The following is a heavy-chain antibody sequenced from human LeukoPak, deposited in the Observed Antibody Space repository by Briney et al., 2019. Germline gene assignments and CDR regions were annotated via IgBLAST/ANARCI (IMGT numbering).Heavy chain of an antibody. Sequence: GGSLRLSCAASGFTFSDYYMSWIRQAPGKGLEWVSYISSSGSTIYYADSVKGRFTISSDNAKNSLYLQMNSLRAEDTAVYYCARDKYSGSAGGAFDIWGQGTMVTVSS. D-gene: IGHD1-26*01. V-gene: IGHV3-11*01. CDR2: ISSSGSTI. CDR3: ARDKYSGSAGGAFDI. CDR1: GFTFSDYY. J-gene: IGHJ3*02.